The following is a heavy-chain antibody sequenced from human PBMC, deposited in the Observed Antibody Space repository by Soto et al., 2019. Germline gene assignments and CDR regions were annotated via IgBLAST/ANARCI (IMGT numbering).Heavy chain of an antibody. J-gene: IGHJ6*02. CDR3: ARRRFKERLVSGYYYYGMDV. CDR1: GGSISSSSYY. D-gene: IGHD6-6*01. V-gene: IGHV4-39*01. CDR2: IYYSGST. Sequence: SETLSLTCTVSGGSISSSSYYWGWIRQPPGKGLEWIGSIYYSGSTYYNPSLKSRVTISVDTSKNQCSLKLSSVTAADTAVYYCARRRFKERLVSGYYYYGMDVWGQGTTVTVSS.